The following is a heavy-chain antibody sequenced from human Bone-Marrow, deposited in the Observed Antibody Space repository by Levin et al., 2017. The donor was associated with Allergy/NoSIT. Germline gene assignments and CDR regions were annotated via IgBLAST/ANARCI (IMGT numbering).Heavy chain of an antibody. CDR2: ISAHDGNT. D-gene: IGHD3-10*01. CDR3: ARDEAWGGSGTNYGMNWLDL. CDR1: GYSFNNYG. V-gene: IGHV1-18*01. Sequence: ASVKVSCKASGYSFNNYGFSWVRQAPGQGLEWMAWISAHDGNTNSAQKFQGRVTLTTDTPTSTAYMELRSLRSDDTAVYYCARDEAWGGSGTNYGMNWLDLWGLGTLVTVSS. J-gene: IGHJ5*02.